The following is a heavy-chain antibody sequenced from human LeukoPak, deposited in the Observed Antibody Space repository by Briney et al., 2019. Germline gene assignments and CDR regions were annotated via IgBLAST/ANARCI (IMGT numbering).Heavy chain of an antibody. Sequence: ASVKVSCKASGYTFTGYYMHWVRQAPGQGLEWMGWINPNSGGTNYAQKFQGRVTMTRDTSISTAYMELSRLRSDDTAMYYCARPSLAGVVWSGYQNAFDIWGQGTMVTVSS. J-gene: IGHJ3*02. CDR2: INPNSGGT. V-gene: IGHV1-2*02. CDR1: GYTFTGYY. D-gene: IGHD3-3*01. CDR3: ARPSLAGVVWSGYQNAFDI.